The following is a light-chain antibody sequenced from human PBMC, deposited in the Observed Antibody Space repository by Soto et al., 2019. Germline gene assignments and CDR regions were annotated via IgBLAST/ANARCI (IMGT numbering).Light chain of an antibody. Sequence: QSALTQPPSASGTPGQSVTISCSGGSSNIGTNNVAWYQHLPGRAPKLVIHSNNRRPSGVPDRISASKSGTSASLAISGLQSEDEADYYCSSWDGILNGLVFGTGTKLTVL. V-gene: IGLV1-44*01. CDR2: SNN. CDR3: SSWDGILNGLV. J-gene: IGLJ1*01. CDR1: SSNIGTNN.